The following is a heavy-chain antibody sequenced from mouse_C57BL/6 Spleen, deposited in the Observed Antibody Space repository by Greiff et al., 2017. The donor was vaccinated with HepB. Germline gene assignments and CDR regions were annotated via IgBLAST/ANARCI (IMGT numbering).Heavy chain of an antibody. Sequence: VHLVESGAELARPGASVKLSCKASGYTFTSYGISWVKQRTGQGLEWIGEIYPRSGNTYYNEKFKGKATLTADKSSSTAYMELRSLTSEDSAVYFCARTTVVAREAMDYWGQGTSVTVSS. D-gene: IGHD1-1*01. CDR1: GYTFTSYG. CDR2: IYPRSGNT. CDR3: ARTTVVAREAMDY. V-gene: IGHV1-81*01. J-gene: IGHJ4*01.